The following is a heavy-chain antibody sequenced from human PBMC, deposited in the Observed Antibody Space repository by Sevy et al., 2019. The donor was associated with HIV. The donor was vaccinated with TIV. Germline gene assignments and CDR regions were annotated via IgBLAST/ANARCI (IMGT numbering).Heavy chain of an antibody. CDR2: ISRTSTTT. CDR1: GFTFSTYS. D-gene: IGHD3-22*01. J-gene: IGHJ5*02. CDR3: AREAYYYDSREENWFDP. V-gene: IGHV3-48*02. Sequence: GGSLRLSCKASGFTFSTYSMHWVRQAPGKGLEWVSSISRTSTTTYYQDSAKGRFTISRDNAKNSQYLQMNSLRDEDTAVYYCAREAYYYDSREENWFDPWGQGTLVTVSS.